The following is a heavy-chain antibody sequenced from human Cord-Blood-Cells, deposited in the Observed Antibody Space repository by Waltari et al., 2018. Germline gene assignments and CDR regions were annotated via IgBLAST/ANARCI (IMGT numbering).Heavy chain of an antibody. V-gene: IGHV3-73*02. D-gene: IGHD6-13*01. Sequence: EVQLVESGGGLVQPGGSLKLSCAASGFTFSGSAMHGVRQASGKGLEWVGRIRSKANSYATAYAASVKGRFTISRDDSKNTAYLQMNSLKTEDTAVYYCTRPGIAAAGDAFDIWGQGTMVTVSS. J-gene: IGHJ3*02. CDR3: TRPGIAAAGDAFDI. CDR1: GFTFSGSA. CDR2: IRSKANSYAT.